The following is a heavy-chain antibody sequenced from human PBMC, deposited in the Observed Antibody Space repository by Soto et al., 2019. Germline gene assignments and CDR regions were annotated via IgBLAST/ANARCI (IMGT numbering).Heavy chain of an antibody. D-gene: IGHD6-19*01. CDR3: ARERTVAGNDY. CDR2: FDPEDGET. V-gene: IGHV1-24*01. CDR1: GYTLTELS. J-gene: IGHJ4*02. Sequence: ASVKVSCKVSGYTLTELSMHWVRQAPGKGLEWMGGFDPEDGETIYAQKFQGRVTMTGDTSISTAYMELSSLRSEDTAVYYCARERTVAGNDYWGQGTLVTVSS.